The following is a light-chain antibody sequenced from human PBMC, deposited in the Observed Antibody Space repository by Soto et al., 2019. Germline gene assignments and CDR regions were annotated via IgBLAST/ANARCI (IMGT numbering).Light chain of an antibody. Sequence: IVMTPSAATLSVSPRERATLSCRASQSVSSNLALYQQTPGQAPRLLIYGASTRATGIPARFSGSGSGTEFTLTISSLQSEDFALYYCQQSTIWPRTFGQGTNVDIK. CDR1: QSVSSN. CDR2: GAS. CDR3: QQSTIWPRT. V-gene: IGKV3-15*01. J-gene: IGKJ1*01.